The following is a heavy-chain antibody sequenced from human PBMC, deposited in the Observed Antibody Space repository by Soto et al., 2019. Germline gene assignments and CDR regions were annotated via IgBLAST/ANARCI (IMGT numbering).Heavy chain of an antibody. CDR1: GFDFNTYG. Sequence: QVQLVQSGGGVVQPGRSLRLSCAASGFDFNTYGLHWVRQAPGKGLEWVAGISFDGGNQYYADSVKGRFTISRDKSNNTLYLQMNGLGAEDTATYYCAKDSSVTAAGSGGWFDPWGQGTLFIVSS. CDR3: AKDSSVTAAGSGGWFDP. J-gene: IGHJ5*02. CDR2: ISFDGGNQ. D-gene: IGHD6-13*01. V-gene: IGHV3-30*18.